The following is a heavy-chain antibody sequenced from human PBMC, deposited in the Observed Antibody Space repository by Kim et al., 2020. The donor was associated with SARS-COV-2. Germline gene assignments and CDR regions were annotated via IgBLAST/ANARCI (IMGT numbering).Heavy chain of an antibody. D-gene: IGHD3-16*01. CDR3: ASGGVDSRTFDI. CDR1: GYSFTSYW. Sequence: GESLKISCKGYGYSFTSYWVAWVRQMPGKGLEWMGIIYPSDSDTRYSPSFQGQVTISADKSITTAYLQWSSLKASDTAMYYCASGGVDSRTFDIWGLGTSVTVSS. CDR2: IYPSDSDT. V-gene: IGHV5-51*01. J-gene: IGHJ3*02.